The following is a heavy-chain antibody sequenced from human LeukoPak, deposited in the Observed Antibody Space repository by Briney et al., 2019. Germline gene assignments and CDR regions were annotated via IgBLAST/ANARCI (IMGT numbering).Heavy chain of an antibody. CDR1: GYTFTRYG. CDR2: IRGDNGNT. J-gene: IGHJ4*02. CDR3: ARVDMLTGYYFFDY. V-gene: IGHV1-18*01. Sequence: ASVKVSCKASGYTFTRYGVSWVRQAPGQGLEWMGWIRGDNGNTNYAQNFQGRVTMTTDTPSSTAYMEVRSLRSDDTAVYYCARVDMLTGYYFFDYWGQGTLVTVSS. D-gene: IGHD3-9*01.